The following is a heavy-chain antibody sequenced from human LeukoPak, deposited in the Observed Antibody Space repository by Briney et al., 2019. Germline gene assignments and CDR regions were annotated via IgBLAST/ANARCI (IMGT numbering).Heavy chain of an antibody. CDR1: GGSISSSGYY. CDR3: ARHEYSGSYYGLSWFDP. D-gene: IGHD1-26*01. J-gene: IGHJ5*02. V-gene: IGHV4-39*01. Sequence: SETLSLTCTVSGGSISSSGYYWDWIRQPPGKGLEWIASIYYSGSTYYNPSLKSRVTRSVDTSKNQLSLKLSSLTAADTAVYYCARHEYSGSYYGLSWFDPWGQGTLVTVSS. CDR2: IYYSGST.